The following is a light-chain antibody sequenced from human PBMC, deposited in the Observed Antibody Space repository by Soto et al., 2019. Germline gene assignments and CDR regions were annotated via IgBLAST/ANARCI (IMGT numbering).Light chain of an antibody. V-gene: IGKV1-9*01. Sequence: DIQLTQSPSSLSASVGETVTVTCQASQDISVYLNWYQVKPGKAPKLLIYAASTLESGVPSRFSATVSGTEFSLTITSLQPEDFATYYCQQLFDSPITFGQGTRLEIK. CDR3: QQLFDSPIT. CDR2: AAS. CDR1: QDISVY. J-gene: IGKJ5*01.